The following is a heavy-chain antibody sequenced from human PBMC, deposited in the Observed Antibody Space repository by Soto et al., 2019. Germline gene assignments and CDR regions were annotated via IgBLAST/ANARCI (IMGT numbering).Heavy chain of an antibody. Sequence: SETLSLTCAVYGGSFSGYYWSWIRQPPGKGLEWIGEINHSGSTNYNPSLKSRVTISVDTSKNQFSLKLSSVTAADTAVYYCAREGGGNHFDYWGQGTLVTVSS. J-gene: IGHJ4*02. CDR1: GGSFSGYY. CDR2: INHSGST. V-gene: IGHV4-34*01. CDR3: AREGGGNHFDY. D-gene: IGHD2-15*01.